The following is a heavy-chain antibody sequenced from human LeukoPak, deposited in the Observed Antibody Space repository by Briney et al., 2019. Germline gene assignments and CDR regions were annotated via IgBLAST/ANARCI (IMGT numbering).Heavy chain of an antibody. V-gene: IGHV3-74*01. CDR1: GFTLSSYW. D-gene: IGHD3-16*01. CDR3: VKGFVGVKEF. J-gene: IGHJ4*02. CDR2: INEEGTTI. Sequence: GGSLRLSCAASGFTLSSYWMHWVRQAPGKGLVWVSRINEEGTTIDYADSVRGRFTISRDIAKNTLYLQMNSLRPEDTAVYHCVKGFVGVKEFWGQGTLVTVSS.